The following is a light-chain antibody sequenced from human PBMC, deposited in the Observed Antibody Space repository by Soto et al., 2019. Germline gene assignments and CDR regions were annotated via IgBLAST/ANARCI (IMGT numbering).Light chain of an antibody. CDR3: QQSYRTPIT. Sequence: DIQLTQSPSHLFASVGDRVALTCLASQSISTYLNWYQQKPGKAPKVLIYAASNLQSGVPPRFSGSGSGTDITLTISSLQPEDVATYFCQQSYRTPITIGQGTRLEIK. V-gene: IGKV1-39*01. CDR1: QSISTY. CDR2: AAS. J-gene: IGKJ5*01.